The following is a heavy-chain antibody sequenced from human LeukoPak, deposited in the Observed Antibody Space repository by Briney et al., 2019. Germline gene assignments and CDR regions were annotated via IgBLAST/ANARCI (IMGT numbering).Heavy chain of an antibody. V-gene: IGHV3-74*01. J-gene: IGHJ5*02. CDR2: INSDGSST. D-gene: IGHD3-3*01. Sequence: GGSLRLSCAASGFTFSSYWMHWVRQAPGKGLGWVSRINSDGSSTIYADSVKGRFTISRDNAKNTLYLQMNSLRAEDTAVYYCARDFYYDSWSGSYNWFDPWGQGTLVTVSS. CDR1: GFTFSSYW. CDR3: ARDFYYDSWSGSYNWFDP.